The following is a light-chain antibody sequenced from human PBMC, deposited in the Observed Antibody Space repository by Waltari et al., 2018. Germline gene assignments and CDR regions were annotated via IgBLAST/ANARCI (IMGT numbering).Light chain of an antibody. V-gene: IGKV1-9*01. CDR1: QDIRTY. CDR3: QQLYSYPYT. J-gene: IGKJ2*01. CDR2: AAS. Sequence: IQLTQSPSSLSASVGAGVTITCRASQDIRTYLAWFQQKVGKAPKLLIHAASTLQNGVPSRFSGSGSERDFTLTITSLQPEDFATYYCQQLYSYPYTFGQGTLLEIK.